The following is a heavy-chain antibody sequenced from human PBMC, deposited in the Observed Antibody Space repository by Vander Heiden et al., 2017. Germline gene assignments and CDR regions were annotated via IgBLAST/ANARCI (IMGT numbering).Heavy chain of an antibody. Sequence: EVQLVESGGGLVKPGGSLRLSCAASGFTFYNAWMSWVRQAPGKGLEWVGRIKRKADGETVDYAAPVSGRFTISRDDSENTVYLHMDSLESGDTAVYYCTTMTTMNSDCWGQGTLVTVSS. D-gene: IGHD3-3*01. CDR2: IKRKADGETV. CDR3: TTMTTMNSDC. CDR1: GFTFYNAW. J-gene: IGHJ4*02. V-gene: IGHV3-15*01.